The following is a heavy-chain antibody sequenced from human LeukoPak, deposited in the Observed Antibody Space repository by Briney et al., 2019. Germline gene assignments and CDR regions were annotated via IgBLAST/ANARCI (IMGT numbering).Heavy chain of an antibody. CDR1: GFTFSSYW. J-gene: IGHJ4*02. CDR2: MKQDGSEK. CDR3: ARALVATISSTWTTVTTRGFDY. Sequence: GGSLRLSCAASGFTFSSYWMSWVRQAPGKGLEWVANMKQDGSEKYYVDPVKGRFTISRDNAKNSLYLQMNSLRAEDTAVYYCARALVATISSTWTTVTTRGFDYWGQGTLVTVSS. D-gene: IGHD4-17*01. V-gene: IGHV3-7*01.